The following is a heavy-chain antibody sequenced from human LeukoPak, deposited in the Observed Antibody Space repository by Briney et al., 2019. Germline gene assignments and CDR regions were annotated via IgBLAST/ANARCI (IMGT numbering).Heavy chain of an antibody. Sequence: GASVKVSCKASGYTFTSYGISWVRQAPGQGLEWMGWISAYNGNTNYAQKLQGRVTMTTDTSTSTAYMELRSLRSDDTAVYYCARAYYYGSGSYYNHYYYYGMDVWGQGTTATVSS. D-gene: IGHD3-10*01. CDR2: ISAYNGNT. V-gene: IGHV1-18*01. CDR3: ARAYYYGSGSYYNHYYYYGMDV. CDR1: GYTFTSYG. J-gene: IGHJ6*02.